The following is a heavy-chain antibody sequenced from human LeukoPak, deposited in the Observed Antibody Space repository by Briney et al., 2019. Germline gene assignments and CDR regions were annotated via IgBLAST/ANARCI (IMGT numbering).Heavy chain of an antibody. D-gene: IGHD3-22*01. J-gene: IGHJ4*02. V-gene: IGHV4-31*03. CDR2: IYYSGST. Sequence: PSQTLSLTCTVSGGSISSGGYSWSWIRQHPGKGLEWIGYIYYSGSTYYNPSLKSRVTISVDTSKNQFSLKLSSVTAADTAVYYCASRTYYYDSSGYYWNYFDYWGQGTLVTVSS. CDR3: ASRTYYYDSSGYYWNYFDY. CDR1: GGSISSGGYS.